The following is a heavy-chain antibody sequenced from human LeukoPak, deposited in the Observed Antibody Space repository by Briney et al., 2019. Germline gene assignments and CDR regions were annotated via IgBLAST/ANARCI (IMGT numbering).Heavy chain of an antibody. CDR1: GLTFSSYA. Sequence: GGSLRLSCAASGLTFSSYAMNWVRQAPGKGLEWVSAISGSGGNTYYADSVKGRFTISRDNSKNTLYLQMNSLRAEDTAVYYCARAGIPGYCTNVTCSNWLDPWGQGTLVTVSS. CDR2: ISGSGGNT. V-gene: IGHV3-23*01. D-gene: IGHD2-8*01. J-gene: IGHJ5*02. CDR3: ARAGIPGYCTNVTCSNWLDP.